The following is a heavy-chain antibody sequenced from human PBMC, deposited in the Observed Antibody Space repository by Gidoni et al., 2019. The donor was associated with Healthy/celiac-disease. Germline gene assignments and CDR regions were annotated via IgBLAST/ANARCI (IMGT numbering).Heavy chain of an antibody. Sequence: VQLVQSDAEVKKPGASVKVSCKASGSTFTSYGISWVRQAPGQGLEWMGWISAYNGDTNYAQKLQGRVTMTTDTSTSTAYMELRSLRSDDTAVYYCARDMGIAVAGTWFDPWGQGTLVTVSS. J-gene: IGHJ5*02. CDR1: GSTFTSYG. CDR3: ARDMGIAVAGTWFDP. D-gene: IGHD6-19*01. V-gene: IGHV1-18*01. CDR2: ISAYNGDT.